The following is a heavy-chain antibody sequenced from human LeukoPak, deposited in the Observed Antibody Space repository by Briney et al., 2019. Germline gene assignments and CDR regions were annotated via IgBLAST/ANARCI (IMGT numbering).Heavy chain of an antibody. CDR1: GDSVSSNSAA. Sequence: SQTLSLTCAISGDSVSSNSAAWNWIRQSPSRGLEWLGRTYYRSKWYNDYAVSVKSRITINPDTSKNQFSLQLNSVTPEDTAVYYCARGKLYSYYYYYGMDVWGQGTTVTVSS. D-gene: IGHD2-15*01. V-gene: IGHV6-1*01. J-gene: IGHJ6*02. CDR3: ARGKLYSYYYYYGMDV. CDR2: TYYRSKWYN.